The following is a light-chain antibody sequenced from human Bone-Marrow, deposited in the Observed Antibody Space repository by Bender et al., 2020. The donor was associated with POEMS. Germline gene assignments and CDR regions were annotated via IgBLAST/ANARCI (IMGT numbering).Light chain of an antibody. CDR3: NSYAGSEDV. CDR1: SSDVGSYDL. J-gene: IGLJ1*01. V-gene: IGLV2-23*02. CDR2: EVT. Sequence: QSSLTQPASVSGSPGQSITISCTGTSSDVGSYDLVSWYQQHPGKAPKLLIYEVTKRPSGVPDRFSGSKSGNTASLTVSGLQAEDEADYYCNSYAGSEDVFGTGTKVTVL.